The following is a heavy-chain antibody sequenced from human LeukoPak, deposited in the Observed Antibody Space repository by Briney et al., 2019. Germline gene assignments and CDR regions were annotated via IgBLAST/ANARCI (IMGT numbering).Heavy chain of an antibody. Sequence: GGSLRLSCAASELTFEDYAIHWVRKAPGKGLEWVSGISWNSGSIGYADSVKGRFTISRDNAKNSLYLQMNSLGAEDTALYYCAKSDGGTLLDYWGQGTLVTVSS. V-gene: IGHV3-9*01. CDR1: ELTFEDYA. J-gene: IGHJ4*02. CDR3: AKSDGGTLLDY. CDR2: ISWNSGSI. D-gene: IGHD5-18*01.